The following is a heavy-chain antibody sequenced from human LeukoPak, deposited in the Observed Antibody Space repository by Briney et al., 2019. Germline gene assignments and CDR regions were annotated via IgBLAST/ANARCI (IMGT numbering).Heavy chain of an antibody. Sequence: ASVKVSCKASGGTFSSYGISWVRQAPGQGLEWMGWISAYNGNTNYAQKLQGRVTMTTDTSTSTAYMELRSLRSDDTAVYYCARYLDYYDSSGIYWYFDLWGRGTLVTVSS. J-gene: IGHJ2*01. CDR2: ISAYNGNT. V-gene: IGHV1-18*01. CDR1: GGTFSSYG. CDR3: ARYLDYYDSSGIYWYFDL. D-gene: IGHD3-22*01.